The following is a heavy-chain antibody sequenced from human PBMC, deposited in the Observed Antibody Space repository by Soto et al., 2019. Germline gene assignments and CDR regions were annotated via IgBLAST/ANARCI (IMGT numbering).Heavy chain of an antibody. V-gene: IGHV3-74*01. CDR3: SREAGYCSRTSCYRRAFDS. CDR2: INTDGGIT. Sequence: EVQLVESGGDLVQPGGSLRLSCAASGFTFSSHWMHWVRRVPGKGLVWVSHINTDGGITGYADSVKGRFTIPRDNAKNTLHGKLNSLRVEDTSVYYCSREAGYCSRTSCYRRAFDSWGQGTMGTVSS. J-gene: IGHJ3*02. CDR1: GFTFSSHW. D-gene: IGHD2-2*01.